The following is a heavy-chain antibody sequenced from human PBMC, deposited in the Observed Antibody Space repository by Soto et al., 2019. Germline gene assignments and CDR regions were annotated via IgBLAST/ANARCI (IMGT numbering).Heavy chain of an antibody. J-gene: IGHJ3*02. D-gene: IGHD1-1*01. CDR2: ISWDGGST. CDR3: AKDMTMENWRDAFDI. Sequence: GGSLRLSCAASGFTFDDYTMHWVRQAPGKGLEWVSLISWDGGSTYYADSVKGRFTISRDNSKNSLYLQMNSLRTEDTALYYCAKDMTMENWRDAFDIWGQGTMVTVSS. V-gene: IGHV3-43*01. CDR1: GFTFDDYT.